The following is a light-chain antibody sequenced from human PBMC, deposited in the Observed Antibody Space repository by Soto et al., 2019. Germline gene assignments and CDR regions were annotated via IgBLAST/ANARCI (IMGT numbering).Light chain of an antibody. CDR1: SSDVGSYNL. Sequence: QSVLTQPDSVSGSPGQSITISCTGTSSDVGSYNLVSWYQQHPGKAPKLMIYEVSKRPSGVSNRFSGSKSGNTASLTISGLQAEDEADYYCCSYAGSSTSYVFGTGTKLTVL. CDR3: CSYAGSSTSYV. CDR2: EVS. J-gene: IGLJ1*01. V-gene: IGLV2-23*02.